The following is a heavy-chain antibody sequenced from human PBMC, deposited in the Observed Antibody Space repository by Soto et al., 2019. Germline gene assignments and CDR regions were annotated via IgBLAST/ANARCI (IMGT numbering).Heavy chain of an antibody. CDR2: IIPIFGTA. CDR1: GGTFSSYA. D-gene: IGHD5-12*01. J-gene: IGHJ5*02. V-gene: IGHV1-69*13. Sequence: SVKVSCKVSGGTFSSYALSWVRQAPGQGLEWMGGIIPIFGTANYAQKFQGRVTITADESTSTAYMELSSLRSEDTAVYYCERVDLVATSSYWVDPWGQGTLVTVSS. CDR3: ERVDLVATSSYWVDP.